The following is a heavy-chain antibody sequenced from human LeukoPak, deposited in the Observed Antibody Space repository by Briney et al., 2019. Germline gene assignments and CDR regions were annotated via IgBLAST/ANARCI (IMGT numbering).Heavy chain of an antibody. D-gene: IGHD2-2*01. CDR1: GFTFSNSG. J-gene: IGHJ5*02. CDR3: AKDNPIEKVPGLGPGS. V-gene: IGHV3-30*02. CDR2: IQFHGSDI. Sequence: GGSLRLSCAASGFTFSNSGMHWVRQAPGRGLEWVAFIQFHGSDIFYADSVEGRFTISRDNSKNTLYLQMNSLRPEDTAVYYCAKDNPIEKVPGLGPGSWGQGTLVTVSS.